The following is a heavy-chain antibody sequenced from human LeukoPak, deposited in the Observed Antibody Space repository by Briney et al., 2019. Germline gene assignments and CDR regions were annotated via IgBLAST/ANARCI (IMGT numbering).Heavy chain of an antibody. CDR3: ARDLESSSWLRSDY. D-gene: IGHD6-13*01. CDR2: INPNSGGT. Sequence: ASVKVSCKASVYTFTGYYMHWVRQAPGQGLEWMGWINPNSGGTNYAQKFQGRVTMTRDTSISTAYMELSRLRSDDTAVYYCARDLESSSWLRSDYWGQGTLVTVSS. CDR1: VYTFTGYY. V-gene: IGHV1-2*02. J-gene: IGHJ4*02.